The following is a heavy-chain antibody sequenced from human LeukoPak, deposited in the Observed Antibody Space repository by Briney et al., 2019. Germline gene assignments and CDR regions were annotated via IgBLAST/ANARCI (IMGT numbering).Heavy chain of an antibody. J-gene: IGHJ5*02. Sequence: PGGSLRLSCAASGFTFSTHGMHWVRQAPGKGLEWVTTIWYDGSTKYYADSVKGRFTISRDNSKNMLYLQMNSLRDEDTAVYYCAATYSSSGNWFDPWGQGTLVTVSS. CDR3: AATYSSSGNWFDP. V-gene: IGHV3-33*01. CDR1: GFTFSTHG. D-gene: IGHD6-6*01. CDR2: IWYDGSTK.